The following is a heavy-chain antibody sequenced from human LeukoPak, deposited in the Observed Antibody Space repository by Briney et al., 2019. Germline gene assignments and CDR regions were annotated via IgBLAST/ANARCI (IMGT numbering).Heavy chain of an antibody. Sequence: GGSLRLSCAASGFTFNYYYRTWIRQAPGKGLEWVSYISTTGDTIYYADSVKGRFTISRDNAKNSLYLQMNSLRAEGTAVYYCAREISEQWLVPGYYYYMDVWGKGTTVTVSS. CDR2: ISTTGDTI. D-gene: IGHD6-19*01. CDR1: GFTFNYYY. J-gene: IGHJ6*03. CDR3: AREISEQWLVPGYYYYMDV. V-gene: IGHV3-11*04.